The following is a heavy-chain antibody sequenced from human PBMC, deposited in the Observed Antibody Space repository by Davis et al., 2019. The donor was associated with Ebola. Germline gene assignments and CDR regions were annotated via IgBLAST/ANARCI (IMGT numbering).Heavy chain of an antibody. V-gene: IGHV1-18*01. CDR3: ARDRSIVGATVPPGY. Sequence: ASVKVSCKASGYTFTSYGISWVRQAPGQGLEWMGWISAYNGNTNYAQKLQGRVTMTTDTSTSTTYMELRSLRSDETAVYYCARDRSIVGATVPPGYWGQGTLVTVSS. J-gene: IGHJ4*02. D-gene: IGHD1-26*01. CDR2: ISAYNGNT. CDR1: GYTFTSYG.